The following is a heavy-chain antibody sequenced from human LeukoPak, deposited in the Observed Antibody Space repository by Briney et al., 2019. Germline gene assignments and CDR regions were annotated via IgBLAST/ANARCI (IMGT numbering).Heavy chain of an antibody. CDR2: IKGDGSST. V-gene: IGHV3-74*01. D-gene: IGHD7-27*01. Sequence: GGSLRLSCAASGFTFSNNWMHWVRQAPGKGLVWVSRIKGDGSSTDYADSVKGRFTVSRDNSKNTLFLQMNSLRAEDTAVYYCAKDGGLWVSAHWGDSWGRGTLVTVSS. CDR3: AKDGGLWVSAHWGDS. CDR1: GFTFSNNW. J-gene: IGHJ4*02.